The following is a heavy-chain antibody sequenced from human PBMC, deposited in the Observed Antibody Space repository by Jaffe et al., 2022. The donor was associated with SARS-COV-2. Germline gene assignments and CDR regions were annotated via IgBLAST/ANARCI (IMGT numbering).Heavy chain of an antibody. D-gene: IGHD2-15*01. Sequence: QVQLQESGPGLVKPSETLSLTCTVSGGSISSYYWSWIRQPAGKGLEWIGRIYTSGSTNYNPSLKSRVTMSVDTSKNQFSLKLSSVTAADTAVYYCARILVLGYCSGGSCYSHDAFDIWGQGTMVTVSS. CDR1: GGSISSYY. V-gene: IGHV4-4*07. J-gene: IGHJ3*02. CDR2: IYTSGST. CDR3: ARILVLGYCSGGSCYSHDAFDI.